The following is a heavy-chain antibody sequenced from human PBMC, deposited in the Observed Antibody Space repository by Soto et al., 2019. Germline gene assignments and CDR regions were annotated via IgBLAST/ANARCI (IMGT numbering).Heavy chain of an antibody. D-gene: IGHD3-9*01. J-gene: IGHJ4*02. CDR1: GFTVSSNY. CDR2: IYSGGST. CDR3: ARVNFDILTGYYGNFDY. Sequence: EVQLVESGGGLVQPGGSVRLSCAASGFTVSSNYMSWVRQAPGKGLEWVSVIYSGGSTYYADSVKGRFTISRDNSKNTLYLQMNSLRAEDTAVYYCARVNFDILTGYYGNFDYWGQATLVTVSS. V-gene: IGHV3-66*01.